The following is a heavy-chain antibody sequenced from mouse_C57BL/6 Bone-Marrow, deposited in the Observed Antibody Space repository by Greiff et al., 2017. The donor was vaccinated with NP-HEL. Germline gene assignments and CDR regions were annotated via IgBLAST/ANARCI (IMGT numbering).Heavy chain of an antibody. CDR2: ISSGSSTI. CDR1: GFTFSDYG. V-gene: IGHV5-17*01. CDR3: ARSHYGSSLFAY. D-gene: IGHD1-1*01. Sequence: EVKLMESGGGLVKPGGSLKLSCAASGFTFSDYGMHWVRQAPEKGLEWVAYISSGSSTIYYADTVKGRFTISRDNAKNTLFLQMTSLRSEDTAMHYCARSHYGSSLFAYWGQGTLVTVSA. J-gene: IGHJ3*01.